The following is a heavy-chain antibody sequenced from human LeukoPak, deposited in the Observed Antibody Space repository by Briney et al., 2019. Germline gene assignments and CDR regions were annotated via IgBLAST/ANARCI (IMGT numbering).Heavy chain of an antibody. CDR1: GYTFSNYC. V-gene: IGHV1-46*01. J-gene: IGHJ3*02. Sequence: GASVKVSCKASGYTFSNYCMHWVRQATGQGREWMGILNPTYDIPIYAQTFEGRVTMTRDMSTCTVYMELTTLTSDDTAVYFCAKDPRNILTGDYDDFDIWGQGTMVIVSS. D-gene: IGHD3-9*01. CDR2: LNPTYDIP. CDR3: AKDPRNILTGDYDDFDI.